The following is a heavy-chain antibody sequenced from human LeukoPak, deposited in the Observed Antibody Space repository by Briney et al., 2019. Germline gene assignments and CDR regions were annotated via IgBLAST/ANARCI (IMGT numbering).Heavy chain of an antibody. CDR3: ARGQGIAARIWFDP. D-gene: IGHD6-6*01. J-gene: IGHJ5*02. CDR1: GYTFTSYD. Sequence: ASVKVSCKASGYTFTSYDINWARQATGQGLEWMGWMNPNSGNTGYAQKFQGRVTMTRNTSISTAYTELSSLRSEDTAVYYCARGQGIAARIWFDPWGQGTLVTVSS. V-gene: IGHV1-8*01. CDR2: MNPNSGNT.